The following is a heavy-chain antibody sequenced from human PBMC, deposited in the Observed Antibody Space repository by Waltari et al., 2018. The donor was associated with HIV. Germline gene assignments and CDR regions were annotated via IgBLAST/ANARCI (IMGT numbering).Heavy chain of an antibody. Sequence: EVELVESGGGLVQPRGSLRLSCAASRFNFSNYWIYWVRQVPGKGLVWVSRVNGDASSTDYADSVRGRFTISRDNAKNTVFLQMDSLRAEDTAVYYCTRAVFWSTFFSDNFFDYWGQGTPLTVSS. J-gene: IGHJ4*02. D-gene: IGHD3-3*01. V-gene: IGHV3-74*01. CDR2: VNGDASST. CDR3: TRAVFWSTFFSDNFFDY. CDR1: RFNFSNYW.